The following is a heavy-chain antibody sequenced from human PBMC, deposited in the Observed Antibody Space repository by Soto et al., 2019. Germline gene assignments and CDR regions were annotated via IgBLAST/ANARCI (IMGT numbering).Heavy chain of an antibody. J-gene: IGHJ6*02. CDR3: ARDRPNYYDSSGYSHSLNYYYYYGMDV. Sequence: NVSRKSGVGTFSSDASSWIREAPVQGLEWMGWSIPIFGTANYAQKFQGRVTITADESTSTAYMELSSLRSEDTAVYYCARDRPNYYDSSGYSHSLNYYYYYGMDVWGQGTTVTGSS. V-gene: IGHV1-69*01. CDR1: VGTFSSDA. CDR2: SIPIFGTA. D-gene: IGHD3-22*01.